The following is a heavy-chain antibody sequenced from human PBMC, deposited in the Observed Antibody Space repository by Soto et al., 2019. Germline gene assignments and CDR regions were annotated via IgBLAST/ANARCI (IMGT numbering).Heavy chain of an antibody. CDR3: ARDLRSGFYGMDV. CDR1: GYTFTGYY. CDR2: INPNSGGT. J-gene: IGHJ6*02. Sequence: GASVKVSCKASGYTFTGYYMHWVRQAPGQGLEWMGWINPNSGGTNYAQKFQGWVTMTRATSISTAYMELSRLRTDDTAVYYCARDLRSGFYGMDVWGQGTTVTVS. V-gene: IGHV1-2*04. D-gene: IGHD3-3*01.